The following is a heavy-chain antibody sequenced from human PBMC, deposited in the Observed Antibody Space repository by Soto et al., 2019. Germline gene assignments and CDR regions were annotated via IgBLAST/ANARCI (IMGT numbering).Heavy chain of an antibody. CDR3: ARVAY. CDR1: GFSFSNYG. V-gene: IGHV3-21*01. Sequence: PGGSLRLSSAASGFSFSNYGMHWVRQAPGKGLEWVASISSASSETWYADSVKGRFIISRDNAQNSLFLQMNTLRPEDSAIYYCARVAYWGPGTQVTVSS. J-gene: IGHJ4*02. CDR2: ISSASSET.